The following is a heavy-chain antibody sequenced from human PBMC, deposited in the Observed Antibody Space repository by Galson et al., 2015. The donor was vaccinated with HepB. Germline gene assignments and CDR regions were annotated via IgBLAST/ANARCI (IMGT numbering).Heavy chain of an antibody. CDR3: AKGSTAVVAGDVDY. J-gene: IGHJ4*02. D-gene: IGHD6-19*01. V-gene: IGHV3-9*01. Sequence: SLRLSCAASGFTFDDYAMHWVRQAPGKGLEWVSGISWNSGSIGYADSVKGRFTISRDNAKNSLYLQMNCLRAEDTALYYCAKGSTAVVAGDVDYWGQGTLVTVSS. CDR2: ISWNSGSI. CDR1: GFTFDDYA.